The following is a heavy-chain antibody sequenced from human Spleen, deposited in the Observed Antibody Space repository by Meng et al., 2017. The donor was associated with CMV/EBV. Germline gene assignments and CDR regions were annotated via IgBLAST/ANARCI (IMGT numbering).Heavy chain of an antibody. J-gene: IGHJ3*02. D-gene: IGHD3/OR15-3a*01. Sequence: SETLSLTCTVSGGSISSTDYYWNWIRQPPGKGLEWIGYIDHSGTTHNNPSLKNRVTISVDTSKKQFSLKLNSVTAADTAVYYCARDPYDFWNDHLVGAFDIWGQGTMVTVSS. CDR2: IDHSGTT. V-gene: IGHV4-30-4*01. CDR1: GGSISSTDYY. CDR3: ARDPYDFWNDHLVGAFDI.